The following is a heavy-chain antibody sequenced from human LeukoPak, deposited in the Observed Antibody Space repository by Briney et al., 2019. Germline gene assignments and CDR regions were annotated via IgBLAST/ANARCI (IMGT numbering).Heavy chain of an antibody. D-gene: IGHD1-20*01. Sequence: SETLSLTCTVSGGSISTYYWSWIRQPAGKGLEWIGRIYTSGSSNYNPSLKSRVTLSVDTSKNQFSLKLSSVTAADTAVYYCLGGVTGTTFNYWGQGTLVTVSS. CDR3: LGGVTGTTFNY. V-gene: IGHV4-4*07. CDR1: GGSISTYY. CDR2: IYTSGSS. J-gene: IGHJ4*02.